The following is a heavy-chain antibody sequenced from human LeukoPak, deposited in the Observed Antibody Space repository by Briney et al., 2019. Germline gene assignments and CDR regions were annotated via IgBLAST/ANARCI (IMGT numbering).Heavy chain of an antibody. D-gene: IGHD3-22*01. CDR3: ARDWHYYDSSGYSLNAFDI. CDR2: IYYSGST. V-gene: IGHV4-39*07. CDR1: GGSISSSSYY. Sequence: SETLSLTCTVSGGSISSSSYYWGWIRQPPGKGLEWIGSIYYSGSTYYNPSLKSRVTISVDTSKNQFSLKLSSVTAADTAVYYCARDWHYYDSSGYSLNAFDIWGQGTMVTVSS. J-gene: IGHJ3*02.